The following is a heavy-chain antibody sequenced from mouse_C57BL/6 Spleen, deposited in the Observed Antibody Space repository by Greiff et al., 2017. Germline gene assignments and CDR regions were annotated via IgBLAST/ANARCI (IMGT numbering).Heavy chain of an antibody. D-gene: IGHD2-3*01. V-gene: IGHV5-4*01. J-gene: IGHJ2*01. CDR2: ISDGGSFT. CDR1: GFTFSSYA. Sequence: DVMLVESGGGLVKPGGSLKLSCAASGFTFSSYAMSWVRQTPEKMLEWVATISDGGSFTYYPDNVKGRFTISRDNAKNNLYLQRSHLKSEDTAMYYCARDGGGYSYYFDYWGQGTTLTVSS. CDR3: ARDGGGYSYYFDY.